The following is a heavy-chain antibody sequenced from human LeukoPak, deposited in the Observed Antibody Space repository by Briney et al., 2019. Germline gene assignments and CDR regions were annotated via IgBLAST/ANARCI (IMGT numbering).Heavy chain of an antibody. Sequence: GGSLRLSCEASGLTFSSYNMNWVRQAPGKGLEWISYISPGSTTIYYAESVKGRFSVSRDNAKSSLYLDLSSLRADDTAVYYCARSGSSYQGPQSWFDYWGQGTLVTVSS. CDR2: ISPGSTTI. J-gene: IGHJ4*02. CDR1: GLTFSSYN. V-gene: IGHV3-48*01. CDR3: ARSGSSYQGPQSWFDY. D-gene: IGHD3-10*01.